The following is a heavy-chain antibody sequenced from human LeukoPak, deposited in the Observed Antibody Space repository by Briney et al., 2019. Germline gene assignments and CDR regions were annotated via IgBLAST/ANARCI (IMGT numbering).Heavy chain of an antibody. Sequence: ASVKVSCKASGYTFTGYYMHWVRQAPGQGREWMGWINPNSGGTNYAQKFQGRVTMTRDTSISTAYMELSRLRSDDTAVYYCARALYYYDSSGYYDYWGQGTLVTVSS. J-gene: IGHJ4*02. CDR2: INPNSGGT. V-gene: IGHV1-2*02. CDR1: GYTFTGYY. CDR3: ARALYYYDSSGYYDY. D-gene: IGHD3-22*01.